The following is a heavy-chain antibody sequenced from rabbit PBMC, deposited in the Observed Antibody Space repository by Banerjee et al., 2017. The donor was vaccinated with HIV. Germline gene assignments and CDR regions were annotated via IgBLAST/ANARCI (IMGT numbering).Heavy chain of an antibody. D-gene: IGHD4-1*01. CDR3: ARDLAGVIGWNFNL. V-gene: IGHV1S40*01. J-gene: IGHJ4*01. CDR2: IHGGGTGNT. CDR1: GFSFSTSYY. Sequence: QSLEESGGGLVQPEGSLTLTCTASGFSFSTSYYICWVRQAPGKGLEWIACIHGGGTGNTYYASWAKGRFTISKSSSTTVTLQMTSLTAADTATYFCARDLAGVIGWNFNLWGPGTLVTVS.